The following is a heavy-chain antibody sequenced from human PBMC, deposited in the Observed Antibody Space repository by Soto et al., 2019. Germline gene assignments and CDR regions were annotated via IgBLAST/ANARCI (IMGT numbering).Heavy chain of an antibody. CDR1: GDTFTDYY. D-gene: IGHD2-21*02. Sequence: QVQLVQSGAEVKKPGASVKVSCKASGDTFTDYYIHWVLQDPGQGLEWMGRVNPSGGHTTYAQHFLGRVTMTRDTSTSTLYLALTSLTSEDTAVYYCARGGHIVVVTAALDYWGQGTLVTVSS. J-gene: IGHJ4*02. CDR3: ARGGHIVVVTAALDY. V-gene: IGHV1-46*01. CDR2: VNPSGGHT.